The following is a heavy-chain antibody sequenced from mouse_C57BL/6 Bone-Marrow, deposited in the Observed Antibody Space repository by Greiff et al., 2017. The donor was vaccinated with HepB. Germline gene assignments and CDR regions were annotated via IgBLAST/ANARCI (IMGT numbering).Heavy chain of an antibody. Sequence: EVKLVESEGGLVQPGSSMKLSCTASGFTFSDYYMAWVRQVPEKGLEWVANINYDGSSTYYLDSLKSRFIISRDNAKNILYLQMSSLKSEDTATYYCARDGDYGSSRYFDVWGTGTTVTVSS. V-gene: IGHV5-16*01. D-gene: IGHD1-1*01. CDR2: INYDGSST. CDR3: ARDGDYGSSRYFDV. J-gene: IGHJ1*03. CDR1: GFTFSDYY.